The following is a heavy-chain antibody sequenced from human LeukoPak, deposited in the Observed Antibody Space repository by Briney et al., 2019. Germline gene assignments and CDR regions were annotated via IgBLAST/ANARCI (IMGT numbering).Heavy chain of an antibody. D-gene: IGHD2-15*01. CDR2: IFYSGST. Sequence: SETLSLTCTVSGGSISTSNYYWGWIRQPPGKGLEWIGNIFYSGSTYYSPSLKSRVTISLDTSRNQFSLKLSSVTAADTAVYYCARDFGKAPRSPPQPFDYWGQGTLVTVSS. V-gene: IGHV4-39*07. CDR1: GGSISTSNYY. J-gene: IGHJ4*02. CDR3: ARDFGKAPRSPPQPFDY.